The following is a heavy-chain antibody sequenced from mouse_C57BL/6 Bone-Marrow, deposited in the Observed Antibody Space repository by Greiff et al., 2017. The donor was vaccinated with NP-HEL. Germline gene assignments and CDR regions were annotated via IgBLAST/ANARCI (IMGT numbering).Heavy chain of an antibody. CDR2: INPSSGYT. J-gene: IGHJ2*01. D-gene: IGHD1-1*01. CDR3: ARGYYGSRLFFDY. V-gene: IGHV1-7*01. Sequence: VQLQQSGAELAKPGASVKLSCKASGYTFTSYWMHWVKQRPGQGLEWIGYINPSSGYTKYNQKFKDKATLTADKSTSTAYMQLSSRTYEDSAVYYCARGYYGSRLFFDYWGKGTTLTVSS. CDR1: GYTFTSYW.